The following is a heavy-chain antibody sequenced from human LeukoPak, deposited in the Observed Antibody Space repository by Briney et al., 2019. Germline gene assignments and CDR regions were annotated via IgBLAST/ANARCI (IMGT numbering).Heavy chain of an antibody. CDR2: VYYSGSS. Sequence: KPSETLSLTCSVSGGSISSSGYYWGWIRQPPGKGLEWIGNVYYSGSSYYNPSLKSRVTISVDTSKNQFSLKLSSVTAADTAVYYCAGDSSSPPFDYWGQGTLVTVSS. CDR3: AGDSSSPPFDY. D-gene: IGHD6-13*01. V-gene: IGHV4-39*07. J-gene: IGHJ4*02. CDR1: GGSISSSGYY.